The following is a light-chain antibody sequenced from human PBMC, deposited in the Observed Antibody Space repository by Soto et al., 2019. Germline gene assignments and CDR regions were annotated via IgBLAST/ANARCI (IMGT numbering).Light chain of an antibody. V-gene: IGKV3-20*01. Sequence: THSPAPLSVSPGERASLSSAASQRVSSGYLALYQQKPGKAPRLIIYGASNRATGVPDRFSGSGSGTDFTLTISRVEPDDFAVYYCQHFGRSWYTFGQGSKVDI. J-gene: IGKJ2*01. CDR1: QRVSSGY. CDR3: QHFGRSWYT. CDR2: GAS.